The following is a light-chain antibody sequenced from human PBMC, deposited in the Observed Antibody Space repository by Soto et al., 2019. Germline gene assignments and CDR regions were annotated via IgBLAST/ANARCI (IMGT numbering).Light chain of an antibody. CDR1: QSVSSY. Sequence: EIVLTQSPATLSLSPGERATLSCRASQSVSSYLAWYQQKPGQAPRLLIYDASNRATGIPARFSGSGSGTDFTLTISSLEPEDFAVYYCQQRYNWPQTFGQGTRLEIK. V-gene: IGKV3-11*01. J-gene: IGKJ5*01. CDR2: DAS. CDR3: QQRYNWPQT.